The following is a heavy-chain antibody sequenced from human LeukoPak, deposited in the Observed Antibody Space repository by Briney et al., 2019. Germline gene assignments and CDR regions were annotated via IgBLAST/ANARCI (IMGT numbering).Heavy chain of an antibody. Sequence: ASSVTVSCKASGGTFSSYAISWVRQAPGQGLEWMGRIIPILGIANYAQKFQGRVTITADKSTSTAYRELSSLRSEDTAVYYCARPYTVPTHAFDIWGQGTMVTVSS. CDR2: IIPILGIA. CDR1: GGTFSSYA. V-gene: IGHV1-69*04. J-gene: IGHJ3*02. CDR3: ARPYTVPTHAFDI. D-gene: IGHD4-17*01.